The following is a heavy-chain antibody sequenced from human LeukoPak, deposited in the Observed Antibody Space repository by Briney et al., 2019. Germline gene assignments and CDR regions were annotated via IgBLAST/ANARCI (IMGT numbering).Heavy chain of an antibody. J-gene: IGHJ4*02. Sequence: SDTLSLTCTVSDASVTISNYYWAWLRQPRGTGLEWFGSIYYIESTYYSPSLKSRVTISVDTSKNQFSLRLSSVTAADTAVYYCARSVYYDSSGHYYRYFDYWGQGTLVTVSS. CDR2: IYYIEST. V-gene: IGHV4-39*01. CDR1: DASVTISNYY. CDR3: ARSVYYDSSGHYYRYFDY. D-gene: IGHD3-22*01.